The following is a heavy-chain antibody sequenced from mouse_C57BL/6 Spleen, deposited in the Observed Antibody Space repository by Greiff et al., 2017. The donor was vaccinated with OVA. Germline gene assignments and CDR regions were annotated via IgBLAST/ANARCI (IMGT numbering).Heavy chain of an antibody. CDR1: GYTFTDYE. J-gene: IGHJ2*01. V-gene: IGHV1-15*01. CDR2: IDPETGGT. D-gene: IGHD2-5*01. CDR3: TRYYSNSYYFDY. Sequence: QVQLQQSGAELVRPGASVTLSCKASGYTFTDYEMHWVKQTPVHGLEWIGAIDPETGGTAYNQKFKGKAILTADKSSSTAYMELRSLTSEDSAVYYCTRYYSNSYYFDYGGQGTTLTVSS.